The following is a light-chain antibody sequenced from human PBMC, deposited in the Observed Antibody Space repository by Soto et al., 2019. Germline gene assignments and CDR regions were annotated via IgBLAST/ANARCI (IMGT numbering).Light chain of an antibody. CDR2: KAS. J-gene: IGKJ1*01. Sequence: DIQMTQSPSTLSASIGDRVTITCRASQSISSWLAWYQQKPGKAPKLLIYKASSLESGVPSRFSGSGSGTDFTLTISSLQPDDFATYYCLQYNNYWTFGLGTKVDIK. CDR3: LQYNNYWT. V-gene: IGKV1-5*03. CDR1: QSISSW.